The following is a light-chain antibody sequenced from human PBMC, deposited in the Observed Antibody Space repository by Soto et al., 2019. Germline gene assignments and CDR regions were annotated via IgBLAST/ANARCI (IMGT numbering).Light chain of an antibody. V-gene: IGLV2-8*01. Sequence: QSALTQPPSASGSPGQSVTVSCTGTRSDVGVYNYVSWYRQHPGKAPQLLISEVNKRPSGVPDRFSGSKSGNTASLTVSGLQAEDEADYYCCSYGGSYTWVFGGGTQLTVL. CDR3: CSYGGSYTWV. CDR1: RSDVGVYNY. CDR2: EVN. J-gene: IGLJ3*02.